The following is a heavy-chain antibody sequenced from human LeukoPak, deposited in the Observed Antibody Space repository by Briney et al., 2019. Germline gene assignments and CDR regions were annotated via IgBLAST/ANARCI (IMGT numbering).Heavy chain of an antibody. V-gene: IGHV5-51*01. D-gene: IGHD6-19*01. CDR3: ARHAVAVAAFDI. CDR1: GYRFTTYG. CDR2: IYPGDSDT. J-gene: IGHJ3*02. Sequence: GESLQISCKGSGYRFTTYGIGWVRQMPGKGLEWMGIIYPGDSDTRYSPSFQGQVTMSADKSFSTAYLQWRSLKATDTAMYYCARHAVAVAAFDIWGQGTMVTVSS.